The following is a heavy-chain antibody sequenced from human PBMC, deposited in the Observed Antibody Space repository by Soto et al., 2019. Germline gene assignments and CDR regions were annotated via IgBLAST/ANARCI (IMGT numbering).Heavy chain of an antibody. V-gene: IGHV1-46*03. Sequence: QVQLVQSGAEVKKPGASVKVSCKASGYTFTSYYMNWVRQAPGQGLEWMGIINPSGGYTTYAQKFLGRVAMTRDTSTNTVYMELSILRSEDTAVYYCARGGDIVVVTAPFDYWGQGTLVTVSS. CDR2: INPSGGYT. CDR3: ARGGDIVVVTAPFDY. CDR1: GYTFTSYY. J-gene: IGHJ4*02. D-gene: IGHD2-21*02.